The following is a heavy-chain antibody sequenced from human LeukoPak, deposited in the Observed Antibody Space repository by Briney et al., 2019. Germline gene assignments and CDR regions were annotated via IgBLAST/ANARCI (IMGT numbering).Heavy chain of an antibody. CDR2: IYYSGTT. V-gene: IGHV4-39*01. CDR1: GGSISSSSCY. Sequence: PSETLSLTCSVSGGSISSSSCYWNWIRQPPGKGLEWVGSIYYSGTTYYNSSLKSRVTISEDTSKNRFSLMLTSVTAADTAVYYCARQVSDYFYYYIDVWGEGTTVIVSS. CDR3: ARQVSDYFYYYIDV. J-gene: IGHJ6*03.